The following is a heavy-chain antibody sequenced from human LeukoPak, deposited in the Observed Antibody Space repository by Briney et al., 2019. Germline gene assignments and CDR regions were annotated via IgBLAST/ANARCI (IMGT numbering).Heavy chain of an antibody. CDR3: AKDGLVVVTAHFDY. D-gene: IGHD2-21*02. Sequence: GGSLRLSCAASGFTFSIYAMSWVRQAPGKGLEWVSAITGSSSHTYYADSMKGRFTISRDNSKNTLYLQINNLRDEDTAVYYCAKDGLVVVTAHFDYWGQGTLVTVSS. V-gene: IGHV3-23*01. CDR2: ITGSSSHT. CDR1: GFTFSIYA. J-gene: IGHJ4*02.